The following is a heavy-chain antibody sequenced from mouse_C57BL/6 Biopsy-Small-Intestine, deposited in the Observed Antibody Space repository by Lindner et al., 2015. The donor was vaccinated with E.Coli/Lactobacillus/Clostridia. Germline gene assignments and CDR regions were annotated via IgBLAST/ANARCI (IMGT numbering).Heavy chain of an antibody. CDR3: AEYDYDAGVFDY. CDR1: GYAFSNSW. V-gene: IGHV1-82*01. CDR2: VFPGDGDT. Sequence: VQLQESGPELVKPGASVKISCKASGYAFSNSWMNWVKQRPGKGLEWIGRVFPGDGDTNYNGKFMDKATLTADISSNTAYMQLSSLTSEDSAVYLCAEYDYDAGVFDYWGQGTTLTVSS. J-gene: IGHJ2*01. D-gene: IGHD2-4*01.